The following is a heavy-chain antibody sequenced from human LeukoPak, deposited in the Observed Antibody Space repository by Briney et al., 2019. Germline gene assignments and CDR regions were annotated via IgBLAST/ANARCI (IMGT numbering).Heavy chain of an antibody. CDR3: ARSLRGVTYPPYYYYYMDV. CDR2: IDLDDDK. Sequence: SGPALVNPTEPPTLTCTFSGFSLRTSGMCVSWIRQPPEKALEWLALIDLDDDKYYSTSLRTRLTISKDTSKNQVVLTMTNMDPVDTATYYCARSLRGVTYPPYYYYYMDVWGKGTTVTVSS. D-gene: IGHD3-10*01. CDR1: GFSLRTSGMC. J-gene: IGHJ6*03. V-gene: IGHV2-70*01.